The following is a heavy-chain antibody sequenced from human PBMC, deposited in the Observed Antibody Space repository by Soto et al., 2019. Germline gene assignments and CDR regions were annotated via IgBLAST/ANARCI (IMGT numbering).Heavy chain of an antibody. Sequence: GGSLRLSCAASGFTFSSYSMNWVRQAPGKGLEWVSAISSSGSNTYYADSVKGRFTISRDNSKNTLYLQMNSLRAEDTAVYYCAKDRRTISSCDFWGQGTLVTVSS. CDR2: ISSSGSNT. V-gene: IGHV3-23*01. D-gene: IGHD3-3*01. CDR3: AKDRRTISSCDF. CDR1: GFTFSSYS. J-gene: IGHJ4*02.